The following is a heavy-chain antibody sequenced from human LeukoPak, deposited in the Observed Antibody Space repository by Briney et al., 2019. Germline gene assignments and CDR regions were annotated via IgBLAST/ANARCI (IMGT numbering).Heavy chain of an antibody. CDR1: GGSFSGYY. V-gene: IGHV4-34*01. J-gene: IGHJ4*02. D-gene: IGHD2-2*01. CDR3: AREGYRSCSSTSCYLDY. CDR2: INHSGST. Sequence: SETLSLTCAVHGGSFSGYYWSWIRQPPGKGLEWIGEINHSGSTNYNPSLKSRVTISVDTSKNQFSLKLSSVTAADTAVYYCAREGYRSCSSTSCYLDYWGQGTLVTVSS.